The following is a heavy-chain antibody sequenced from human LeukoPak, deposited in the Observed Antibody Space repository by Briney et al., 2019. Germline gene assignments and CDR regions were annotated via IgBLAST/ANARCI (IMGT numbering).Heavy chain of an antibody. Sequence: SETLSLTCTVPGDSINSLDLWSWVRQPPGKGLEWIGEMYLSGTTHSNPSVKSRVAISIDKSKNQFFLNLSSVTAADTAVYYCAGLVGRYSSGLYYYYFDYWGQGTLVTVSS. J-gene: IGHJ4*02. D-gene: IGHD3-22*01. V-gene: IGHV4-4*02. CDR3: AGLVGRYSSGLYYYYFDY. CDR2: MYLSGTT. CDR1: GDSINSLDL.